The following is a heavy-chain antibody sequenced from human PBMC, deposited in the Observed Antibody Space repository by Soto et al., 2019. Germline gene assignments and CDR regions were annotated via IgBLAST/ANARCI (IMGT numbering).Heavy chain of an antibody. D-gene: IGHD3-3*01. J-gene: IGHJ6*02. CDR1: GGSFSGYY. CDR2: INHSGST. CDR3: ARNVLRFLEWPRAGYYYYYGMDV. Sequence: PSETLSLTCAVYGGSFSGYYWSWIRQPPGKGLEWIGEINHSGSTNHNPSLKSRVTISVDTSKNQFSLKLSSVTAADTAVYYCARNVLRFLEWPRAGYYYYYGMDVWGQGTTVTVSS. V-gene: IGHV4-34*01.